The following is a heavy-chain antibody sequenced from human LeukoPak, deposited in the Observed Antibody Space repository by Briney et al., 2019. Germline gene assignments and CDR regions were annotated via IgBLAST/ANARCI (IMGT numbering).Heavy chain of an antibody. CDR1: GFTFSSYA. J-gene: IGHJ4*02. D-gene: IGHD3-16*02. Sequence: EGSLRLSCAVSGFTFSSYAMSWVRQAPGKGLEWVSAISGSGGSTYYADSVKGRFTISRDNSKNTLYLQMNSLRAEDTAVYYCAKGGYDYVWGSYRHSPGYWGQGTLVTVSS. V-gene: IGHV3-23*01. CDR3: AKGGYDYVWGSYRHSPGY. CDR2: ISGSGGST.